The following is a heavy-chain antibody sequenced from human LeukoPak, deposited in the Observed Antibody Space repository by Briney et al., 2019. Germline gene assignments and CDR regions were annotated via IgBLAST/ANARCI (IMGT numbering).Heavy chain of an antibody. D-gene: IGHD2-8*01. CDR1: GFTFRNYA. CDR3: ARGGALWDIVLQPPET. CDR2: ISSSSSTI. V-gene: IGHV3-48*01. Sequence: GGSLRLSCIASGFTFRNYAIHWVRQAPGKGLEWVSYISSSSSTIYYADSVKGRFTISRDNAKNSLYLQMNSLRAEDTAVYYCARGGALWDIVLQPPETWGQGTLVTVSS. J-gene: IGHJ5*02.